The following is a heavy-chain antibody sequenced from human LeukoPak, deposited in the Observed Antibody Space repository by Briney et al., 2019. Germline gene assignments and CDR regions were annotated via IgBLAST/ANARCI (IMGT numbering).Heavy chain of an antibody. V-gene: IGHV4-59*08. CDR1: GGSISTYY. D-gene: IGHD2-2*01. CDR3: ARGYDCSYSSCERRWFDP. Sequence: PSETLSLTCTVSGGSISTYYWSWIRQPPGKGLEWIGNIYYSGSTNYNPSLKSRVTISVDTSKNQFSLKLSSVTAADTAVYYCARGYDCSYSSCERRWFDPWGQGTLVTVSS. CDR2: IYYSGST. J-gene: IGHJ5*02.